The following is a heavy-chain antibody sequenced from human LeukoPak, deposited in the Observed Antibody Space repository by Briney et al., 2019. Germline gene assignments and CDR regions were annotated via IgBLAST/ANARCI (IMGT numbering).Heavy chain of an antibody. Sequence: GASVKVSCKASGYTFTSYGISWVRQAPGQGLEWMGWISAYNGNTNYAQKLQGRVTMTTDTSTSTAYMELRSLRSDDTAVYYCARDRGGGWELYLEGYWGQGTLVTVSS. J-gene: IGHJ4*02. CDR1: GYTFTSYG. D-gene: IGHD1-26*01. V-gene: IGHV1-18*01. CDR2: ISAYNGNT. CDR3: ARDRGGGWELYLEGY.